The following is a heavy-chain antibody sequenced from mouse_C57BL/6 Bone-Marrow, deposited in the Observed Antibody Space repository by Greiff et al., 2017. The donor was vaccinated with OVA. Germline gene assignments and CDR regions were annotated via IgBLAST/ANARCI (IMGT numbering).Heavy chain of an antibody. CDR2: INPNYGTT. V-gene: IGHV1-39*01. Sequence: LVESGPELVKPGASVKISCKASGYSFTDYNMNWVKQSNGKSLEWIGVINPNYGTTSYNQKFKGKATLTVDQSSSTAYMQLNSLTSEDSAVYYCASGITTVVPYYFDYWGQGTTLTVSS. D-gene: IGHD1-1*01. CDR1: GYSFTDYN. J-gene: IGHJ2*01. CDR3: ASGITTVVPYYFDY.